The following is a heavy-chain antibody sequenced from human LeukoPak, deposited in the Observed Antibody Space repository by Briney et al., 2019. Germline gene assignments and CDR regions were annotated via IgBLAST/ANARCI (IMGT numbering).Heavy chain of an antibody. CDR1: GGSISSYY. V-gene: IGHV4-39*07. Sequence: SETLSLTCTVSGGSISSYYWGWIRQPPGKGLEWIGSIYYSGSTYYNPSLKSRVTISVDTSKNQFSLKLSSVTAADTAVYYCARGVAAANDYWGQGTLVTVSS. D-gene: IGHD6-13*01. CDR2: IYYSGST. J-gene: IGHJ4*02. CDR3: ARGVAAANDY.